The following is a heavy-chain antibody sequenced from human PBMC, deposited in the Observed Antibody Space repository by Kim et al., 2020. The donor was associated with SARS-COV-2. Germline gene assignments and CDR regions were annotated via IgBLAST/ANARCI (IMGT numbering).Heavy chain of an antibody. J-gene: IGHJ3*01. CDR3: TSVHGTTLAFWDAFVV. D-gene: IGHD1-1*01. CDR1: GFTFSDSP. Sequence: GGSLRLSCAASGFTFSDSPIHWVRQASGKGLEWVGRIRSRVYSYATSYAASVKGRFTISRDDSESTAYLQMNSLKTEDTAVYYCTSVHGTTLAFWDAFVV. V-gene: IGHV3-73*01. CDR2: IRSRVYSYAT.